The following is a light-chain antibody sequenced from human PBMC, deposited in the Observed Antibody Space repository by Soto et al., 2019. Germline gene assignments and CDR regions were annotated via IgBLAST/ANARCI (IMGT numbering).Light chain of an antibody. CDR3: HHYVSSPIP. Sequence: EIVLTQSPGTLSLSPGERATLSCRASQSFSSSYLAWYQQKPGRAPRLLIYGTSFRATGIPDRFSGSESGTDFTLTISRLEPEDFAVYYCHHYVSSPIPFGQGTRLELK. CDR2: GTS. J-gene: IGKJ5*01. CDR1: QSFSSSY. V-gene: IGKV3-20*01.